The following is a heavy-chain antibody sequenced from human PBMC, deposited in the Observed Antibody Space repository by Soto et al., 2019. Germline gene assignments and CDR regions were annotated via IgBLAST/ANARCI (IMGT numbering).Heavy chain of an antibody. CDR1: GFTVSSNY. CDR3: AREEADAFDI. V-gene: IGHV3-66*01. J-gene: IGHJ3*02. Sequence: GGSLRLSCAASGFTVSSNYMSWVRQAPGKGLEWVSVIYSGGSTYYADSVKGRFTISRDNSKNMLYLQMNSLRADDTAIYYCAREEADAFDIWGQGTMVTVSS. CDR2: IYSGGST.